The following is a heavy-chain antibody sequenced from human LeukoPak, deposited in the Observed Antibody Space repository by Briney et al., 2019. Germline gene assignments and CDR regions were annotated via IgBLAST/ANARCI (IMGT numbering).Heavy chain of an antibody. CDR1: GFTFSNSA. D-gene: IGHD6-19*01. CDR3: AKGIYSSGWSYFDY. J-gene: IGHJ4*01. V-gene: IGHV3-23*01. CDR2: LSGSGITT. Sequence: GGSLRLSCAAYGFTFSNSAMSWVRQAPGKGLEWVSTLSGSGITTYYADSEKGRFTISRDNSKNTLYLQMNSLRAEDTAVYYCAKGIYSSGWSYFDYWGHGTLVTVSS.